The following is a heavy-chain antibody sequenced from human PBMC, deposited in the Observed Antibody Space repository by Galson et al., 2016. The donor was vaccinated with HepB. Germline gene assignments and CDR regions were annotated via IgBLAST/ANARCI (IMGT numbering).Heavy chain of an antibody. CDR3: ARGATAV. CDR1: GGSISSYSYY. D-gene: IGHD5-12*01. Sequence: SETLSLTCKVSGGSISSYSYYWGWIRQPPGKGLEWIGSVFSGGSTSSNPSLGSRVTISVDTSSNHFSLRLTSVTAADTAVYYCARGATAVWGRGTTVIVSS. CDR2: VFSGGST. V-gene: IGHV4-39*02. J-gene: IGHJ6*02.